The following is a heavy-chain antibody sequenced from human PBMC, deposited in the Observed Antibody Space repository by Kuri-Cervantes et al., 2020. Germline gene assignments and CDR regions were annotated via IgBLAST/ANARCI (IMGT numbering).Heavy chain of an antibody. CDR1: GYTFSSYG. J-gene: IGHJ3*02. CDR3: AREAFHSSSWHKSDDAFDI. CDR2: INPYNGNT. V-gene: IGHV1-18*01. D-gene: IGHD6-13*01. Sequence: ASVKVSCKASGYTFSSYGISWVRQAPGQGLEWMGWINPYNGNTNYAQKLQGRVTMTTDTSTSTAYMELRSLRSDDTAVYYCAREAFHSSSWHKSDDAFDIWGQGTMVTVSS.